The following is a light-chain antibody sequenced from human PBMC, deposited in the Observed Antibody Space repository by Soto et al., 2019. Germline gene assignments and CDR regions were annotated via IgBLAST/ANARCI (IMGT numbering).Light chain of an antibody. CDR2: GAS. CDR3: QQDKSLYA. CDR1: QSINRF. V-gene: IGKV1-5*01. Sequence: IQMTQSPSTLSVSVGDRVTITCRASQSINRFLAWYQQKPGKAPKVLIYGASTLESGVPSRFSGSGSGTEFTLTISSLQLDAFATYYCQQDKSLYAFGPGTKLEIK. J-gene: IGKJ2*01.